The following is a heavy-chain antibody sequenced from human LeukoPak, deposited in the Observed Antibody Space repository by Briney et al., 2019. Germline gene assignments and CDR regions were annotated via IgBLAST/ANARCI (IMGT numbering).Heavy chain of an antibody. J-gene: IGHJ4*02. CDR3: AKGLYYYDSSGYYWYDY. V-gene: IGHV3-48*01. CDR1: GFTFSTYS. Sequence: GGSLRLSCAASGFTFSTYSMNWVRLAPGKGLEWVSYISSSSLTIYYADSVEGRFTISRDNSKNTLYLQMNSLRAEDTAVYYCAKGLYYYDSSGYYWYDYWGQGTLVTVSS. D-gene: IGHD3-22*01. CDR2: ISSSSLTI.